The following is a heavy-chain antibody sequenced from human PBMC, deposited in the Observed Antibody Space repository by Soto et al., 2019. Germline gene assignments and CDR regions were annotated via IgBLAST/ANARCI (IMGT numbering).Heavy chain of an antibody. V-gene: IGHV3-66*01. J-gene: IGHJ3*02. CDR2: IYSGGST. CDR1: GFTVSSNY. Sequence: GGSLRLSCAASGFTVSSNYMSWVRQAPGKGLEWVSVIYSGGSTYYADSVKGRFTISRDNSKNTLYLQMNSLRAEDTAVYYCASINDFWSGFGFSDIWGQGTMVTVSS. D-gene: IGHD3-3*01. CDR3: ASINDFWSGFGFSDI.